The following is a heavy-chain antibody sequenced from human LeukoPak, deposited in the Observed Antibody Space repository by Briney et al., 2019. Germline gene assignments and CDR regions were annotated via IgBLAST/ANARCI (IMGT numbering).Heavy chain of an antibody. J-gene: IGHJ3*02. V-gene: IGHV4-34*01. Sequence: PSETLSLTCAVYGGSFSGYYWSWVRQPPGKGLEWIGEINHSGSTNYNPSLTSRVTISVDTSKNQFSLKLSSVTAADTAVYYCARLRYFDWTDAFDIWGQGTMVTVSS. CDR2: INHSGST. D-gene: IGHD3-9*01. CDR1: GGSFSGYY. CDR3: ARLRYFDWTDAFDI.